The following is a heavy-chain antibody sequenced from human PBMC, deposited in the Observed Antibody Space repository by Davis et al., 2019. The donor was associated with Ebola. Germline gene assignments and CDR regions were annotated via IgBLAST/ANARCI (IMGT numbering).Heavy chain of an antibody. CDR3: ARHASGDFWYFGL. D-gene: IGHD4-17*01. Sequence: GGSLRLSCAASGFTVSSNYMSWVRQAPGKRLEWVSVIYRDGRTYYADSVKGRFAISRDNSKNTVYLQMNDLRAEDTAVYYCARHASGDFWYFGLWGRGTLVTVSS. J-gene: IGHJ2*01. V-gene: IGHV3-66*04. CDR1: GFTVSSNY. CDR2: IYRDGRT.